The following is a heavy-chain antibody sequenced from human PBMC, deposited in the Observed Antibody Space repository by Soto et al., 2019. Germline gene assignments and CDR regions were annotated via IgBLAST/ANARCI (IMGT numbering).Heavy chain of an antibody. CDR2: ISGLGNRV. Sequence: EVQLLESGGDLVQPGGFLRLSCETSGFTFNKHAMNWVRQAPGKGLEWVSSISGLGNRVYYADSVKGRFTISRDNSKNTVYLQMSSLRAEDTAIFYCAKAELGMDAFDIWGPGTVVTVSS. CDR3: AKAELGMDAFDI. J-gene: IGHJ3*02. D-gene: IGHD7-27*01. CDR1: GFTFNKHA. V-gene: IGHV3-23*01.